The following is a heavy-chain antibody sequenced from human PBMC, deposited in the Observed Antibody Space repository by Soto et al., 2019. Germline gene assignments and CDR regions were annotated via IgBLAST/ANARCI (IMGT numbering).Heavy chain of an antibody. CDR1: GGSISSGSYY. D-gene: IGHD3-22*01. V-gene: IGHV4-39*01. CDR2: IYYSGST. Sequence: PSETLSLTCTVSGGSISSGSYYWGWIRQPPGKGLEWIGSIYYSGSTYYNPSLKSRVTISVDTSKNQSSLKLSSVTAADTAVYYCASPSGYQYYFDYWGQGTLVTVSS. J-gene: IGHJ4*02. CDR3: ASPSGYQYYFDY.